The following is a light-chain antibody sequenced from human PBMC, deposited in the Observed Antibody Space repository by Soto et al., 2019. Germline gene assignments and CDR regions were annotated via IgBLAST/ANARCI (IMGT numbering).Light chain of an antibody. Sequence: AIRMTQSPSSLSASTGDRVTITCRASQGISSYLAWYQQKPGKAPKLRSYAASTLQSGVPSRFSGSGSGTDFTLTISCLQSEDFATYCCQQYYSYPYTFGQGTKLEIK. CDR3: QQYYSYPYT. V-gene: IGKV1-8*01. CDR1: QGISSY. CDR2: AAS. J-gene: IGKJ2*01.